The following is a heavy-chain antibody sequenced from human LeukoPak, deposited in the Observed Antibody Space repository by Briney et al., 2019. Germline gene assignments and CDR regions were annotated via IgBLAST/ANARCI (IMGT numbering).Heavy chain of an antibody. CDR3: AKDKSGLSGSYPYYFDY. CDR2: ISWNSGSI. CDR1: GFTFDDYA. D-gene: IGHD1-26*01. J-gene: IGHJ4*02. Sequence: GRSLRLSCAASGFTFDDYAMHWVRQVPGKGLEWVSGISWNSGSIGYADSVKGRFTISRDNAKNSLYLQMNSLRAEDTALYYCAKDKSGLSGSYPYYFDYWGQGTLVTVSS. V-gene: IGHV3-9*01.